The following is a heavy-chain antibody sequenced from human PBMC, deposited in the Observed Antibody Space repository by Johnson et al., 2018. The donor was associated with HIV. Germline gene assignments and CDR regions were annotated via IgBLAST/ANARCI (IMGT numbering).Heavy chain of an antibody. Sequence: VQLVESGGGLVHPGGSLRLSCAASGFTFSSYWMSWVRQAPGKGLEWVANIKQDGSEKYYVDSVKGRFTISRDNAKNSLYLQMNSLRAEDTAVYYCARRWIVAARPPENAFDIWGQGTMVTVSS. J-gene: IGHJ3*02. CDR3: ARRWIVAARPPENAFDI. V-gene: IGHV3-7*05. CDR1: GFTFSSYW. D-gene: IGHD6-6*01. CDR2: IKQDGSEK.